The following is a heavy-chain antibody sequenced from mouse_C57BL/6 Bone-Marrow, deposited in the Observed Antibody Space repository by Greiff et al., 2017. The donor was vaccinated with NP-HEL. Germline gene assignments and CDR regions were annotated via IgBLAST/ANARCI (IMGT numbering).Heavy chain of an antibody. CDR1: GYAFSSSW. J-gene: IGHJ4*01. CDR2: IYPGDGDT. CDR3: EGNLYYGNYGAMDY. D-gene: IGHD2-1*01. Sequence: QVQLQQSGPELVKPGASVKISCKASGYAFSSSWMNWVKQRPGKGLEWIGRIYPGDGDTNYNGKFKGKATLTADKSSSTAYMQLSSLTSEDSAVYFWEGNLYYGNYGAMDYWGQGTSVTVSS. V-gene: IGHV1-82*01.